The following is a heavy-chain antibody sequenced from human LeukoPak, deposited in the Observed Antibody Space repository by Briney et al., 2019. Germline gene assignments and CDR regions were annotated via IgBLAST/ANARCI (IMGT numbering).Heavy chain of an antibody. V-gene: IGHV4-59*01. J-gene: IGHJ3*02. CDR3: TRDRKYYEI. CDR1: GXSISDYY. D-gene: IGHD1-14*01. CDR2: IYYTGTT. Sequence: KTSETLSLTCTVSGXSISDYYWSWIRQPPGERLEWIGYIYYTGTTTYNPSLKSRATLSIDTSKNQFSLKLSSVTAADTAVYFCTRDRKYYEIWGQGTMVTVSS.